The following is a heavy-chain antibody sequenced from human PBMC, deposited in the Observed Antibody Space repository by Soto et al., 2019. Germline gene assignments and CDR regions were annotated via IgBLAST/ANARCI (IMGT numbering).Heavy chain of an antibody. Sequence: LRLSCVASGFAFSSHAVHWVRQAPGKGLEWVAVISFDGSNKHYADSVKGRFTISRDNSKNTLYLQMNSLIAEDTAVYSCASWGGSGGSCYWCPFDFWGQGTLVTVSS. V-gene: IGHV3-30-3*01. D-gene: IGHD2-15*01. CDR2: ISFDGSNK. CDR1: GFAFSSHA. J-gene: IGHJ4*02. CDR3: ASWGGSGGSCYWCPFDF.